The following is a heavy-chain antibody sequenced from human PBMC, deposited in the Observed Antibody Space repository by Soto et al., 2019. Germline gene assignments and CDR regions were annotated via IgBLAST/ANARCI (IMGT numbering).Heavy chain of an antibody. D-gene: IGHD3-10*02. CDR1: GYTFTNYG. CDR3: ARGVCLGCYYNQHNWFDP. CDR2: INVYNGNT. J-gene: IGHJ5*02. Sequence: ASVKVSCKASGYTFTNYGISWVRQAPGQGLEWMGWINVYNGNTKYAQKVQGRVTMTTDTSTSTAYMELRSLRSDDTAVYYCARGVCLGCYYNQHNWFDPWGQGTLVPVSS. V-gene: IGHV1-18*01.